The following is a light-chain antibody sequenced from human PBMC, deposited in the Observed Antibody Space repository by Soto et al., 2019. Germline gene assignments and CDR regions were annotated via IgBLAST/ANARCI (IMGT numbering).Light chain of an antibody. Sequence: IQLSQARSSLSACVGAKVTINCRASQGISSYLAWYQQKPGKAPKLLIYAASTLQSGVPSRFSGSGSGTDFTLTISSLQPDDFAVYYCQQYNNWPAITFGQGTRLEIK. CDR1: QGISSY. CDR3: QQYNNWPAIT. J-gene: IGKJ5*01. V-gene: IGKV1-9*01. CDR2: AAS.